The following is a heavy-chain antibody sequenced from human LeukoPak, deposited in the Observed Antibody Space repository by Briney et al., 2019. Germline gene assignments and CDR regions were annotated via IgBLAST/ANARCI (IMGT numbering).Heavy chain of an antibody. CDR2: IYPSGGDT. Sequence: ASVKVSCKASGYTFISYYMHWVRQAPGQGLDWMGVIYPSGGDTIYAQQFQGRVTMTRDTSISTAYMELSRLRSDDTAVYYCAREITIFGVVPRTHDDYWGQGTLVTVSS. J-gene: IGHJ4*02. CDR3: AREITIFGVVPRTHDDY. CDR1: GYTFISYY. V-gene: IGHV1-46*01. D-gene: IGHD3-3*01.